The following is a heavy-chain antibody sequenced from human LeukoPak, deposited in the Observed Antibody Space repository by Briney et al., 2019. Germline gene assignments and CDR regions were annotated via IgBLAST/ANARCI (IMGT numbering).Heavy chain of an antibody. J-gene: IGHJ4*02. CDR1: GGSFSGYY. D-gene: IGHD2-15*01. CDR3: ARAPGYCSGGSCYFYDY. Sequence: SETLSLTCAVYGGSFSGYYWSWIRQPPGKGLEWNGEINHSGSTNYNPSLKSRVTISVDTSKNQFSLKLSSVTAADTAVYYCARAPGYCSGGSCYFYDYWGQGTLVTVSS. V-gene: IGHV4-34*01. CDR2: INHSGST.